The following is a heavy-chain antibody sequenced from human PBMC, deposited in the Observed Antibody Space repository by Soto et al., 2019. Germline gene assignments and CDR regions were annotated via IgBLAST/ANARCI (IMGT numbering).Heavy chain of an antibody. J-gene: IGHJ6*03. CDR1: GYTFTSYA. D-gene: IGHD3-10*01. CDR2: INAGNGNT. Sequence: ASVKVSCKASGYTFTSYAMHWVRQAPGQRLEWMGWINAGNGNTKYSQKFQGRVTITRDTSASTAYMELSSLRSEDTAVYYCAREAMVRGVIITDYYYYYMDVWGKGTTVTVSS. V-gene: IGHV1-3*01. CDR3: AREAMVRGVIITDYYYYYMDV.